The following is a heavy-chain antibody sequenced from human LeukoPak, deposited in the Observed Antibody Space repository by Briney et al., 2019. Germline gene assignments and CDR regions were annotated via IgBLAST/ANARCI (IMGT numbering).Heavy chain of an antibody. J-gene: IGHJ3*02. CDR2: ISAYNGNT. CDR3: ARDPGSYYDSSAQMSGGAFDI. CDR1: GYTFTSYG. Sequence: GASVKVSCKASGYTFTSYGISWVRQAPGQGLEWMGWISAYNGNTNYAQKLQGRVTMTTDTSTSTAYMELRSLRSEDTAVYYCARDPGSYYDSSAQMSGGAFDIWGQGTMVTVSS. D-gene: IGHD3-22*01. V-gene: IGHV1-18*01.